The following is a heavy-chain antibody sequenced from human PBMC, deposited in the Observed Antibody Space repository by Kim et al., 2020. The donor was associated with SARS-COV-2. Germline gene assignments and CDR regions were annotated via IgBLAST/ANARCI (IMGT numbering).Heavy chain of an antibody. V-gene: IGHV1-8*01. CDR3: ARGDWFDP. J-gene: IGHJ5*02. Sequence: RGNTGYAQKFQGRVTMTRNTSISTAYMELSSLRSEDTAVYYCARGDWFDPWGQGTLVTVSS. CDR2: RGNT.